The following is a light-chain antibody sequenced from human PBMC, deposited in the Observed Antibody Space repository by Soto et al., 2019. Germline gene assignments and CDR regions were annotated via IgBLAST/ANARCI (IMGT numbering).Light chain of an antibody. CDR1: SSNIGGNT. J-gene: IGLJ3*02. CDR2: SND. V-gene: IGLV1-44*01. Sequence: QSVLTQPPSASGTPGQRVTMSCSGSSSNIGGNTVNWYQQMPGTAPKLLIYSNDQRPSGVPDRFSSSKSGTSASLAISGLQSEDEADYYCAAWDDSVNGWVFGGGTQLTVL. CDR3: AAWDDSVNGWV.